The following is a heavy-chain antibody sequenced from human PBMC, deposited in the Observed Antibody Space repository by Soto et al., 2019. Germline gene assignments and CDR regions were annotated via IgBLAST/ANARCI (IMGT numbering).Heavy chain of an antibody. CDR1: GYTFTSYG. D-gene: IGHD1-26*01. CDR3: ARDLSGKPGWPQGALDY. V-gene: IGHV1-18*01. Sequence: GASVKVSCKASGYTFTSYGISWVRQAPGQGLEWMGWISAYNGNTNYAQKLQGRVTMTTDTSTSTAYMELRSLRSDDTAVYYCARDLSGKPGWPQGALDYLGQGNLVTGS. J-gene: IGHJ4*02. CDR2: ISAYNGNT.